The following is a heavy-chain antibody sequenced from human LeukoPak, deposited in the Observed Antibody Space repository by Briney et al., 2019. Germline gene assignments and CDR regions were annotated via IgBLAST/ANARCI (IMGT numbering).Heavy chain of an antibody. V-gene: IGHV1-18*01. CDR1: GYSFTKYG. Sequence: ASVKVSCKASGYSFTKYGISWVRQAPGQGLEWMGWISGYSGNTNYAPKLQGRVTMTTDTSTSTAYMELRSLTSADTATYYCARVGATYGAPLEYDYWGQGTLVTVSS. CDR2: ISGYSGNT. J-gene: IGHJ4*02. D-gene: IGHD4/OR15-4a*01. CDR3: ARVGATYGAPLEYDY.